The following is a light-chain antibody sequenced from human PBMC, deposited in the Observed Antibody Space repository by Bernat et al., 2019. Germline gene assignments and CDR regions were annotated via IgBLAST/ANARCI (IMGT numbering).Light chain of an antibody. Sequence: DIQMTQSPSSLSASVGDRVTITCRASQSISSKLNWYQQKVGKAPNLLIYGASSLQSGVPSRFSGSESGTDFTLTISSLQPEDSATYYCQQSYLIPYTLGQGTKLEIK. CDR1: QSISSK. V-gene: IGKV1-39*01. CDR3: QQSYLIPYT. J-gene: IGKJ2*01. CDR2: GAS.